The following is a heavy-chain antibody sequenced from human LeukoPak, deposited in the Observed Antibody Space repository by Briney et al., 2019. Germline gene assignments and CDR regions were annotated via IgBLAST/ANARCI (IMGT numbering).Heavy chain of an antibody. CDR1: GLTFSIYW. D-gene: IGHD5-12*01. CDR2: IKQDQSEK. CDR3: AREVAESEDY. J-gene: IGHJ4*02. V-gene: IGHV3-7*01. Sequence: GGPLRLSCAASGLTFSIYWMSWARQSPGKALEWVANIKQDQSEKYYGDSVRGLYTISRDNAKNSLSPQIHTERPEDGGFFQCAREVAESEDYWGQGTLVTVSS.